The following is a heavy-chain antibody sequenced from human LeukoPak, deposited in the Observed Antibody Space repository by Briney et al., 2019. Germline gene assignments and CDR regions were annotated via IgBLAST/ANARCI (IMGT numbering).Heavy chain of an antibody. V-gene: IGHV3-23*01. CDR2: IGRTGDI. D-gene: IGHD1-1*01. CDR3: AKYQLLNNNYWRDAFDF. CDR1: GFTFSNYA. Sequence: GGSLRLSCAASGFTFSNYAMTWVRQAPGKGLEWVSVIGRTGDIFYADSVKGRFTISRDNSKNTLYLQMNSPRAEDTAVYYCAKYQLLNNNYWRDAFDFWGQGTMVTVSS. J-gene: IGHJ3*01.